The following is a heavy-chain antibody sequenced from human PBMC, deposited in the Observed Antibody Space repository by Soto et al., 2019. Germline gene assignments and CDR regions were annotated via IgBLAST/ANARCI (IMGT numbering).Heavy chain of an antibody. V-gene: IGHV1-18*01. J-gene: IGHJ5*02. CDR1: GYTFTSYG. CDR3: ARSMAVLLWFGNNWFDP. CDR2: ISAYNGST. D-gene: IGHD3-10*01. Sequence: ASVKVSCKASGYTFTSYGISWVRQAPGQGLEWMGWISAYNGSTNYAQKLQGRVTMTTDTSTSTAYMELRSLRSDDTAVYYCARSMAVLLWFGNNWFDPWGQGTLVTVSS.